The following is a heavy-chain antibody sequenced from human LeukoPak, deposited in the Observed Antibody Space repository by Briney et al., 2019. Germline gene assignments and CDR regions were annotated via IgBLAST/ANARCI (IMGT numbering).Heavy chain of an antibody. Sequence: SETPSLTCAVYGGSFNDYSSGWIRHPPREGLEWSGEINPRGGTNHNPSLMSPVSLSVDTFKNQICLRVGSVSAPDTAVYYCARAGYNYSINEWSRTGLGAYPPNYYYYIDGWGKGTTVT. J-gene: IGHJ6*03. V-gene: IGHV4-34*01. CDR1: GGSFNDYS. D-gene: IGHD5-18*01. CDR3: ARAGYNYSINEWSRTGLGAYPPNYYYYIDG. CDR2: INPRGGT.